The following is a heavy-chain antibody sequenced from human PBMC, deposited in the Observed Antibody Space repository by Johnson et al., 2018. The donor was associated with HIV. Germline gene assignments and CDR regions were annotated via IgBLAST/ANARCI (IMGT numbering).Heavy chain of an antibody. V-gene: IGHV3-74*02. D-gene: IGHD4-11*01. Sequence: VQLVESGGGLVQPGRSLRLSCAASGFDFSSSWMHWVRQAPGKGLVWVSRIRNDGSVTTYADSVKGRFFISSDNSKNTVYLQMNSLRAEDTAVYYCARPLNNFPSNFDAFDIWGQGTMVTVSS. J-gene: IGHJ3*02. CDR3: ARPLNNFPSNFDAFDI. CDR2: IRNDGSVT. CDR1: GFDFSSSW.